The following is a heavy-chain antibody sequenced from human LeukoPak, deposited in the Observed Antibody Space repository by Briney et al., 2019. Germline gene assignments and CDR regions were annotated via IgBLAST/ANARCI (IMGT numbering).Heavy chain of an antibody. CDR3: ARVGKYCSSTSCPIAYYYYYMDV. D-gene: IGHD2-2*01. CDR2: MNPNSGNT. Sequence: ASVKVSCKASGYTFTSYDINWVRQATGQGLEWMGRMNPNSGNTGYAQKFQGRVTMTRNTSISTAYMELSSLRSEGTAVYYCARVGKYCSSTSCPIAYYYYYMDVWGKGTTVTISS. CDR1: GYTFTSYD. V-gene: IGHV1-8*01. J-gene: IGHJ6*03.